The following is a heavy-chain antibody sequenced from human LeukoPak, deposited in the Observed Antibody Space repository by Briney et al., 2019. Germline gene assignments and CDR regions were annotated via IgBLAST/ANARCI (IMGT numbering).Heavy chain of an antibody. J-gene: IGHJ4*02. D-gene: IGHD3-10*01. CDR3: AGPSANIDY. Sequence: PGGSLRLSCAASGFTFSSYGMSWVRQAPGKGLEWVSSISSSSSYIYYADSVKGRFTISRDNAKNSLYLQMNSLRAEDTAVYYCAGPSANIDYWGQGTLVTVSS. CDR1: GFTFSSYG. V-gene: IGHV3-21*01. CDR2: ISSSSSYI.